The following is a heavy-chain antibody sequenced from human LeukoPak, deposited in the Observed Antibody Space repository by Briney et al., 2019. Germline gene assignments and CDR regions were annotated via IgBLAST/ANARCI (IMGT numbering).Heavy chain of an antibody. D-gene: IGHD5-24*01. J-gene: IGHJ4*02. CDR1: GFTFSSYS. CDR3: ARGGRRDGYNIDY. CDR2: IYSSSSSI. Sequence: GGSLRLSCAASGFTFSSYSMNWVRQAPGKGLEWVSSIYSSSSSIYYADSVKGRFTISRDNAKNSLYLQMNSLRAEDTAVYYCARGGRRDGYNIDYWGQGTLVTVSS. V-gene: IGHV3-21*01.